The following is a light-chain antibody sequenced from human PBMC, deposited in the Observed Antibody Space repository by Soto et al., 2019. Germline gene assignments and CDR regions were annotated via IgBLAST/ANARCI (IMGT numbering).Light chain of an antibody. V-gene: IGKV3-15*01. CDR3: QQYNNWPPA. Sequence: EIVMTQSPATLSVSPGERATLSCRASQSVSSNLAWYQQKPGQAPRLLIYGASTRATGIPARFSGSGSGTEFTLTIGSLHFEDFAVYYCQQYNNWPPAFGQGTKLEIK. J-gene: IGKJ2*01. CDR2: GAS. CDR1: QSVSSN.